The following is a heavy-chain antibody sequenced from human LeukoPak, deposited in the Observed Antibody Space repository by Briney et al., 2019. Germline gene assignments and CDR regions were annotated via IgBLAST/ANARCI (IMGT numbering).Heavy chain of an antibody. D-gene: IGHD2/OR15-2a*01. CDR1: RFTFPSYS. V-gene: IGHV3-21*01. J-gene: IGHJ3*02. CDR3: ASSTLSGIGVFDI. CDR2: ITSSSSYI. Sequence: GGSLRLSCAASRFTFPSYSMNWVRQAPGKGLEWVSSITSSSSYISYADSVKGRFTISRDNAKKSLQLQMNSLRAEDTAVYYCASSTLSGIGVFDIWGQGTMVTVSS.